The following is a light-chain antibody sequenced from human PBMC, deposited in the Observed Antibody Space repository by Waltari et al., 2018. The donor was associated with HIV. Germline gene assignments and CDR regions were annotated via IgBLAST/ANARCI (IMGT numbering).Light chain of an antibody. Sequence: QSALTQPPSASGSPGQSVTISCTGTSSDDGPYDYVSWYQQHPDKAPRLIIYEVNKRPSGVPDRFSGSKSGNTASLTVSGLQAEDEADYYCTSYAGSNNLVIFGGGTKVTVL. J-gene: IGLJ2*01. CDR1: SSDDGPYDY. CDR2: EVN. V-gene: IGLV2-8*01. CDR3: TSYAGSNNLVI.